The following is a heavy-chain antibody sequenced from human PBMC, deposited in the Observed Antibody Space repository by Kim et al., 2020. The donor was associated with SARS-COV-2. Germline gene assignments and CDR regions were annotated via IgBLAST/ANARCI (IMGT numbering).Heavy chain of an antibody. CDR3: ASDQRGARPVGY. CDR1: GFTFSSYC. CDR2: IHSGGGST. D-gene: IGHD1-26*01. Sequence: GGSLRLSCAASGFTFSSYCMNWVRQAPGKGLVWVSGIHSGGGSTCYADSVKGWFTISRDKAKNTLYLQMNSLRAEDTAVYYCASDQRGARPVGYWGHGTLVTASS. J-gene: IGHJ4*01. V-gene: IGHV3-74*01.